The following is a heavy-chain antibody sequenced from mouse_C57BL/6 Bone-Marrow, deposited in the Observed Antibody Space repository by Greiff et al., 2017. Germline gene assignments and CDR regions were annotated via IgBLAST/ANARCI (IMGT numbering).Heavy chain of an antibody. J-gene: IGHJ4*01. D-gene: IGHD1-1*01. CDR1: GYTFTSYG. CDR3: AGGYYGSSYEAMDD. V-gene: IGHV1-81*01. CDR2: IYPRSGNT. Sequence: VQLQQSGAELARPGASVKLSCKASGYTFTSYGISWVKQRTGQGLEWIGEIYPRSGNTYYNEKFKGKATLTADKSSSTAYMELRSLTSEDSAVYFCAGGYYGSSYEAMDDWGQGTSVTVSS.